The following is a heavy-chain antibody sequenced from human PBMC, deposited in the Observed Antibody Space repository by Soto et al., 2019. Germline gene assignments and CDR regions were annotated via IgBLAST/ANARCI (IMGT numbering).Heavy chain of an antibody. V-gene: IGHV3-53*01. D-gene: IGHD3-10*01. CDR1: GFTVSSNY. Sequence: PGGSLRLSCAASGFTVSSNYMSWVRRAPGKGLEWVSVIYSGGSTYYADSVKGRFTISRDNSKNTLYLQMNSLRAEDTAVYYCARTPGSYYVYFDYWGQGTLVTVSS. CDR2: IYSGGST. CDR3: ARTPGSYYVYFDY. J-gene: IGHJ4*02.